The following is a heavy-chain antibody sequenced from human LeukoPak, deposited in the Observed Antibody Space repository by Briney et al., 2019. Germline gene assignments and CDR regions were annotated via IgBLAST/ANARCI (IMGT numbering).Heavy chain of an antibody. CDR1: GGSISSGGYY. CDR3: ARAMTTVTGSLVDKLDY. CDR2: IYYSGST. Sequence: SQTLSLTCTVSGGSISSGGYYWSWIRQHPGKGLEWIGYIYYSGSTYYNPPLKSRVTISVDTSKNQFSLKLSSVTAADTAVYYCARAMTTVTGSLVDKLDYWGQGTLVTVSS. D-gene: IGHD4-11*01. J-gene: IGHJ4*02. V-gene: IGHV4-31*03.